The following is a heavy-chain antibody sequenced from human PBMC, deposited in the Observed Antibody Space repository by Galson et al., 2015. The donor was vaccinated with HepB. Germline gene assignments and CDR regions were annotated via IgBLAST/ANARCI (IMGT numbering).Heavy chain of an antibody. J-gene: IGHJ6*02. CDR2: IIPMFGIP. CDR1: GGTFTSHA. CDR3: ARSATPFGFYYAMDV. Sequence: SVKVSCKASGGTFTSHAINWARQAPGQGLEWLGGIIPMFGIPNYAQKFQVRVTISADESTRTAYMELSSLRSEDTAVYYCARSATPFGFYYAMDVWGHGTTVTVSS. D-gene: IGHD3-16*01. V-gene: IGHV1-69*13.